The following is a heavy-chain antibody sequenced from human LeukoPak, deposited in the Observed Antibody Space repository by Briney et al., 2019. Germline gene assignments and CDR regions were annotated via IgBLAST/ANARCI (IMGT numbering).Heavy chain of an antibody. D-gene: IGHD3-22*01. V-gene: IGHV4-61*08. CDR3: ARNYYDSSGYYSFRPQENDDAFDI. Sequence: SQTLSLTCTVSGGSISSGDYYWSWIRQPPGKGLEWIGYIYYSGSTNYNPSLKSRVTISVDTSKNQFSLKLSSVTAADTAVYYCARNYYDSSGYYSFRPQENDDAFDIWGQGTMVTVSS. CDR1: GGSISSGDYY. J-gene: IGHJ3*02. CDR2: IYYSGST.